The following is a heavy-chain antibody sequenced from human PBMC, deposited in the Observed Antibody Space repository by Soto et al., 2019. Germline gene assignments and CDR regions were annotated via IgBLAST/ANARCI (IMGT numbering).Heavy chain of an antibody. D-gene: IGHD1-7*01. CDR2: MYSSGTT. J-gene: IGHJ5*02. V-gene: IGHV4-30-4*01. CDR1: GGFIIGGDYY. Sequence: SETLSLTCTVSGGFIIGGDYYWSWIRQSPGKGLEWIGYMYSSGTTYYNPSLKSRVTISIDASKNQFYLRLSSVTAADTAVYYCARGSGITGTTKDWFDPWGQGTLVTVSS. CDR3: ARGSGITGTTKDWFDP.